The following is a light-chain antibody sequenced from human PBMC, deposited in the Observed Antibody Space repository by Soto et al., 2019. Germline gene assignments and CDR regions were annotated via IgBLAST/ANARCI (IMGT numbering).Light chain of an antibody. CDR1: QSVRSW. Sequence: DIQMTQSPSTLSASVGDRVTITCRASQSVRSWLAWYQQQPGRAPKFLIYDASSLESGVPSRFSGSGSGTEFTLTISNLQPDDFATYYCQQYDNYPLTFGGGTKVEI. V-gene: IGKV1-5*01. CDR3: QQYDNYPLT. J-gene: IGKJ4*01. CDR2: DAS.